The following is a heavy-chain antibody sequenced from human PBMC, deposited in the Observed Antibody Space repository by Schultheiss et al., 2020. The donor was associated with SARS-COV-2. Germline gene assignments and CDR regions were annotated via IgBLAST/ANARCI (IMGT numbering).Heavy chain of an antibody. J-gene: IGHJ6*02. CDR2: ISYDGSNK. V-gene: IGHV3-30*12. CDR3: TTDRNSGMDV. Sequence: GGSLRLSCAASGFTFSSYRRHWVRQAPGKGLEWVAVISYDGSNKYYADSVKGRFTISRVNSKNTLYLQMNSLKTEDTAVYYCTTDRNSGMDVWGQGTTVTVSS. CDR1: GFTFSSYR.